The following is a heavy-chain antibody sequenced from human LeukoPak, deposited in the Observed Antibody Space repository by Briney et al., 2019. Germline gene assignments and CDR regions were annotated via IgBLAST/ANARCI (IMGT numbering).Heavy chain of an antibody. Sequence: GGSLRLSCAASGFTFSSYAMHWVRQAPGKGLEWVAVISYDGSNKYYADSVKGRFTISRDNSKNTLYLQMNSLRAEDTAVYYCAREGMWHIVVVTARRSDYWGQGTLVTVSS. CDR2: ISYDGSNK. CDR3: AREGMWHIVVVTARRSDY. CDR1: GFTFSSYA. D-gene: IGHD2-21*02. J-gene: IGHJ4*02. V-gene: IGHV3-30*04.